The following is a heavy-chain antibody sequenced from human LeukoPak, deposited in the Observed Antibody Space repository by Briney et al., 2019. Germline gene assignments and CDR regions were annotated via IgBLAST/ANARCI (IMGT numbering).Heavy chain of an antibody. CDR1: GYSISSGYY. V-gene: IGHV4-38-2*02. Sequence: SETLSLTCAVSGYSISSGYYWGWIRQPPGKGLEWIGSIYHSGSTYYNPSLKSRVTISVDTSKNQFSLKLSSVTAADTAVYYCARDRDYYDSSGYNGAGWFDPWGQGTLVTVSS. CDR3: ARDRDYYDSSGYNGAGWFDP. J-gene: IGHJ5*02. CDR2: IYHSGST. D-gene: IGHD3-22*01.